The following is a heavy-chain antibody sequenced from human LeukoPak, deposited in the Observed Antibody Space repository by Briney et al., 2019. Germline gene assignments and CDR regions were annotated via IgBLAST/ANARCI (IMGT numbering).Heavy chain of an antibody. CDR1: GFTFSSYS. V-gene: IGHV3-7*01. Sequence: GGSLRLSYAASGFTFSSYSMNWVRQAPGKGLEWVANIKQDGSEKYYVDSVKGRFTISRDNDTAVYYCARGPPIGIAAADYYFDYWGQGTLVTVSS. D-gene: IGHD6-13*01. CDR2: IKQDGSEK. CDR3: DY. J-gene: IGHJ4*02.